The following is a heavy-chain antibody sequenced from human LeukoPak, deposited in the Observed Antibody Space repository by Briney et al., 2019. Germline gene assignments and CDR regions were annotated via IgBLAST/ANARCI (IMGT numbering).Heavy chain of an antibody. D-gene: IGHD4-17*01. CDR1: GYTFTGYY. Sequence: ASVKVSCKASGYTFTGYYMHWVRQAPGQGLEWMGGIIPIFGTANYAQKFQGRVTITADKSTGTAYMELSSLRSEDTAVYYCARNDDYVAAFDYWGQGTLVTVSS. V-gene: IGHV1-69*06. CDR2: IIPIFGTA. J-gene: IGHJ4*02. CDR3: ARNDDYVAAFDY.